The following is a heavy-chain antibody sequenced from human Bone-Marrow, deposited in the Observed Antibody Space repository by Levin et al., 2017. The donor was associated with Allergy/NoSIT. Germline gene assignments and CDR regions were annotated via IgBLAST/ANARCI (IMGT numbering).Heavy chain of an antibody. V-gene: IGHV4-59*01. Sequence: PSETLSLTCTVSGGSISSNYWSWIRQPPGKGLEWIGYIYYSGSANYNPSLKSRVTISLDTSKNQFSLKLSSVTAADTAVYYCASYGYSYAIAEYFHHWGQGTLVTVSS. CDR2: IYYSGSA. D-gene: IGHD5-18*01. J-gene: IGHJ1*01. CDR1: GGSISSNY. CDR3: ASYGYSYAIAEYFHH.